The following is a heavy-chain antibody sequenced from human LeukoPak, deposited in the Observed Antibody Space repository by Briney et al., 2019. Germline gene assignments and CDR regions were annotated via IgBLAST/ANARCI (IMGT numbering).Heavy chain of an antibody. CDR2: IYTSGST. J-gene: IGHJ6*03. V-gene: IGHV4-61*02. CDR1: GGSISSGSYY. D-gene: IGHD6-6*01. CDR3: AREDSSSRAYYYYYYYMDV. Sequence: PSQTLSLTCTVSGGSISSGSYYWSWIRQPAGKGLEWIGRIYTSGSTNYNPSLKSRVTISVDTSKNQFSLKLSSVTAADTAVYYCAREDSSSRAYYYYYYYMDVWGKGTTVAVSS.